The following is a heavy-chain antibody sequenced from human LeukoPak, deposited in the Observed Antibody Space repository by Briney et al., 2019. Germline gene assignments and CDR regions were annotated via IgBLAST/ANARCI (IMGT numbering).Heavy chain of an antibody. D-gene: IGHD3-22*01. CDR2: IYHSGST. J-gene: IGHJ3*02. CDR3: ARAFRDDDDSSRPDAFDI. V-gene: IGHV4-30-2*01. CDR1: GGSISSGGYS. Sequence: PSQTLSLTCAVSGGSISSGGYSWSWIRQPPGKGLEWIGYIYHSGSTYYNPSLKSRVTISVDRSKNQFSLKLSSVTAADTAVYYCARAFRDDDDSSRPDAFDIWGQGTMATVSS.